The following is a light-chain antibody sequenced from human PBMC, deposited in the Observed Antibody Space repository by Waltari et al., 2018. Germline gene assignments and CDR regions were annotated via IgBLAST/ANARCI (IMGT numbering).Light chain of an antibody. CDR2: DAS. CDR1: QSISTN. J-gene: IGKJ1*01. CDR3: QQRSDLPPIT. V-gene: IGKV3-11*01. Sequence: IVLTQSPATLSLSPGERATLSCRASQSISTNLAWYQQKPGQAPRLLISDASYMATGIPARFSGSGSGTDFTLTISSLEPEDFSVYYCQQRSDLPPITFGQGTKVEI.